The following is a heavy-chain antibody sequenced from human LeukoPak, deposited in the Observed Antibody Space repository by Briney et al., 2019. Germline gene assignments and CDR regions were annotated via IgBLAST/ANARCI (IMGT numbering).Heavy chain of an antibody. CDR1: GYTFTGYY. CDR2: INPNSGGT. J-gene: IGHJ4*02. D-gene: IGHD3-22*01. Sequence: ASVKVSCKASGYTFTGYYMHWVRQAPGQGREWMGWINPNSGGTNYAQKFQGMVTMTRDTSISTAYMELSRLRSEDTAVYYCAFLDIYDGSGYYKGYFNYWGQGTLVTVSS. CDR3: AFLDIYDGSGYYKGYFNY. V-gene: IGHV1-2*02.